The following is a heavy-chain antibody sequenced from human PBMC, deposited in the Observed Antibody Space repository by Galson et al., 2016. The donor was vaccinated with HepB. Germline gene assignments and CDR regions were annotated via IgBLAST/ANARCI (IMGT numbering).Heavy chain of an antibody. CDR3: VRDHYWAFDY. CDR2: IRGVTSAI. J-gene: IGHJ4*02. CDR1: GFSFSPYA. V-gene: IGHV3-48*01. D-gene: IGHD2-8*02. Sequence: SLRLSCAVSGFSFSPYAMNWVRQAPGWGLEWISYIRGVTSAIQYADSVKGRFSISRDNARNSLYLQMNSLRADDTAVYYCVRDHYWAFDYWGQGILVTVSS.